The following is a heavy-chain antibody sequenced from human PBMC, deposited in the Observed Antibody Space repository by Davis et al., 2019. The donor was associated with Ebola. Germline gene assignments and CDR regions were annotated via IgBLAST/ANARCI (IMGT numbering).Heavy chain of an antibody. CDR1: GFRFSNFW. J-gene: IGHJ4*02. V-gene: IGHV3-74*01. CDR2: INTDGSTT. D-gene: IGHD5-18*01. Sequence: GESLKISCVASGFRFSNFWFHWVRQVPGKGLIWVSRINTDGSTTIYADSVKGRFTISRDNLNNVLYLQMNSLTVEDTAVYYCGRGGYDDGSLEHWGQGTLVTVSS. CDR3: GRGGYDDGSLEH.